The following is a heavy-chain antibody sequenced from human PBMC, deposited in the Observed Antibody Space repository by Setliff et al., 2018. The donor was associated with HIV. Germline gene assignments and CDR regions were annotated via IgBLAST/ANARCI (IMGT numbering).Heavy chain of an antibody. CDR3: VRQHGDYAFGP. V-gene: IGHV4-34*01. CDR1: GGSFPAYY. D-gene: IGHD4-17*01. J-gene: IGHJ5*02. CDR2: INYSGDT. Sequence: PSETLSLTCAVYGGSFPAYYWNWVRQPPGKGLEWIGEINYSGDTTYNPSLKSRVNMFIDTSKKQFSLKVASVTAADTAVYYCVRQHGDYAFGPWGQGTLVTSPQ.